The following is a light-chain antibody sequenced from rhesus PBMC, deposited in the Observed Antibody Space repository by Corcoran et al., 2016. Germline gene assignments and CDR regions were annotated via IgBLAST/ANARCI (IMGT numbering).Light chain of an antibody. V-gene: IGKV2-104*02. Sequence: DIVMTQTPLSLPVTPGEPASISCRSSQSLLDSEDGNTYLYWYLQKQGQSPHLLIYEVSNRASGVPDRFSGSRSDTHYTRKISRVEAEDVGVYYCMQALEFPWTFGQGTKVEIK. CDR2: EVS. CDR1: QSLLDSEDGNTY. J-gene: IGKJ1*01. CDR3: MQALEFPWT.